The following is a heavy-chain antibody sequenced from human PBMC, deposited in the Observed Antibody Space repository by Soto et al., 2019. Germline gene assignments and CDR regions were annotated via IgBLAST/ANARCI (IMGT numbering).Heavy chain of an antibody. D-gene: IGHD3-22*01. J-gene: IGHJ4*01. CDR2: IYYSGST. CDR1: PGSISRGGYY. V-gene: IGHV4-31*03. CDR3: ARGGLVYFFSSRHYRGHLHY. Sequence: SETLSLTCTVSPGSISRGGYYWSWIRQHPGKGLEWIGYIYYSGSTYYNPSLKSRVTISVDTSKNQFSLNLSSVTAAHTAVHDCARGGLVYFFSSRHYRGHLHY.